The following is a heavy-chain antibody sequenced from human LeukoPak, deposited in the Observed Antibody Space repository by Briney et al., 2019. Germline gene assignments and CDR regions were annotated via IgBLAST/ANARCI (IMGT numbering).Heavy chain of an antibody. CDR2: VSGSGFTT. J-gene: IGHJ4*02. V-gene: IGHV3-23*01. Sequence: PGGSLRLSCAASGFTFSRYGMNWVRQAPGEGLEWVSGVSGSGFTTHHADSVKGRFTISRDNFKNTLYLQMNSLRADDTAVYYCARDMRNGAGIFLDYWGQGTLVTVSS. D-gene: IGHD2-15*01. CDR3: ARDMRNGAGIFLDY. CDR1: GFTFSRYG.